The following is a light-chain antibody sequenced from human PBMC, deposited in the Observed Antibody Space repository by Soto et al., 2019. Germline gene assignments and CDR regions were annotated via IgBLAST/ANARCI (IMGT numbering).Light chain of an antibody. V-gene: IGKV3-20*01. CDR1: ETVRSRY. J-gene: IGKJ5*01. CDR3: QQYGSSPPIT. Sequence: DILLTQSPGTLSLSPGEGATLSCRANETVRSRYLAWYQQTPGQAPRLLIHGASNRATGVPDRFSGSGSGTDFTLTISRLEPEDFVMYYCQQYGSSPPITFGQATRLDIK. CDR2: GAS.